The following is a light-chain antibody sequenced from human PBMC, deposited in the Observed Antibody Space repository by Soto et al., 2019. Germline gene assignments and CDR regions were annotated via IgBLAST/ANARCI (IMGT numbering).Light chain of an antibody. Sequence: DIVMTQSPDSLAVSLGERATINCKSSQSVLYSPNNKNYLAWYQQKPGQPPKLLVYWASTRESGVPDRFSGSGSETDFTLTINSLQAEDVAVYYCQQYIHAPQTFGQGTTVEIK. V-gene: IGKV4-1*01. J-gene: IGKJ1*01. CDR2: WAS. CDR3: QQYIHAPQT. CDR1: QSVLYSPNNKNY.